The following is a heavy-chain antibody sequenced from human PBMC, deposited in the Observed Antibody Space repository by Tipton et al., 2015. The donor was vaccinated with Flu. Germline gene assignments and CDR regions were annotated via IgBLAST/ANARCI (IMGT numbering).Heavy chain of an antibody. CDR3: ARRGYHYDSDGSYNPLDY. CDR1: GFTFSDHY. Sequence: SLRLSCAASGFTFSDHYMDWVRQAPGKGLEWVGRIRKKVNSYTTEYAASVRGRFTVSRDDSKNSLYLQMNSLKTEDTAVYYCARRGYHYDSDGSYNPLDYWGQGTLVTVSS. V-gene: IGHV3-72*01. J-gene: IGHJ4*02. CDR2: IRKKVNSYTT. D-gene: IGHD3-22*01.